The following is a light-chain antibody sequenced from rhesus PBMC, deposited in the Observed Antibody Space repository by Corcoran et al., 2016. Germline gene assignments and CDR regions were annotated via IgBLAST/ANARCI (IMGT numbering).Light chain of an antibody. CDR2: AAS. V-gene: IGKV1S13*01. Sequence: DIQMTQSPSSLSASVGDTVTITGQASQGISNNSAWYQQKPGKVPKLLNYAASTFQSGVPSRCRGSGSGTDFTLTIRCLQPEAVAAYYCQHGSGILTFGGGTKVELK. J-gene: IGKJ4*01. CDR1: QGISNN. CDR3: QHGSGILT.